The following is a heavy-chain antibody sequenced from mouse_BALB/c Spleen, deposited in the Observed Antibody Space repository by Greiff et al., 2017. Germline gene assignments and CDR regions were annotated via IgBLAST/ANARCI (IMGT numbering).Heavy chain of an antibody. V-gene: IGHV3-2*02. D-gene: IGHD1-1*02. CDR2: ISYSGST. Sequence: EVQLVESGPGLVKPSQSLSLTCTVTGYSITSDYAWNWIRQFPGNKLEWMGYISYSGSTSYNPSLKSRISITRDTSKNQFFLQLNSVTTEDTATYYCARGPLWPVFAYWGQGTLVTVSA. CDR1: GYSITSDYA. CDR3: ARGPLWPVFAY. J-gene: IGHJ3*01.